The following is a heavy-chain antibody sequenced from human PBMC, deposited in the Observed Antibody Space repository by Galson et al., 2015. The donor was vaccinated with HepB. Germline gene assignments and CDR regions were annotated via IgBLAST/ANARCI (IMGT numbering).Heavy chain of an antibody. D-gene: IGHD3-3*01. J-gene: IGHJ4*02. CDR1: GFTFSSYG. Sequence: SLRLSCAASGFTFSSYGMHWVRQAPGKGLEWVAVIWYDGSNKYYADSVKGRFTISRDNSKNTLYLQMNSLRAEDTAVYYCARDYRSGYYLDYWGQGTLVTVSS. CDR2: IWYDGSNK. CDR3: ARDYRSGYYLDY. V-gene: IGHV3-33*01.